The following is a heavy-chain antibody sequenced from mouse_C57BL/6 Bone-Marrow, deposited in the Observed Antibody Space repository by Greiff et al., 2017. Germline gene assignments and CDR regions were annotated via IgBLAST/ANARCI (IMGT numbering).Heavy chain of an antibody. J-gene: IGHJ4*01. D-gene: IGHD2-3*01. CDR1: GFTFSDYY. Sequence: EVKLVESGGGLVQPGGSLKLSCAASGFTFSDYYMYWVRQTPEKRLEWVAYISNGGGSTYYPDTVKGRFPISRDNAKNTLYLQMRRLKSEDTAMYYCARPDGYYYAMDYWGQGTSVTVSS. CDR2: ISNGGGST. CDR3: ARPDGYYYAMDY. V-gene: IGHV5-12*01.